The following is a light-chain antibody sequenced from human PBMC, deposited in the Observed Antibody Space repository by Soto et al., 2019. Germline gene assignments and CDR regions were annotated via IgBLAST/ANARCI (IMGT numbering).Light chain of an antibody. Sequence: AIRMTQSPSSLSASVGDRVTITCWASQGIRNELSWFQKRKGNAPTLLISAASRLQSGVPSRLRGRGYGTDLTITISSMQTEDFETYYCLQDYDYPRTFGHGTKVDIK. V-gene: IGKV1-6*01. CDR3: LQDYDYPRT. CDR1: QGIRNE. CDR2: AAS. J-gene: IGKJ1*01.